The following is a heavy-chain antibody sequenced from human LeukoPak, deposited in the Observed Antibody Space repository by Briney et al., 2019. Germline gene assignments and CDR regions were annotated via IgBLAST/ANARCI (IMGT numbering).Heavy chain of an antibody. CDR2: IYPGDSDT. D-gene: IGHD2-15*01. CDR1: GYTFTSYW. Sequence: GESLKISCKGSGYTFTSYWIAWVRQMPGEGLEWMGIIYPGDSDTRYSPSFQGQVTISADKSISTAYLQWSSLKASDTAMYYCARQVVVAATRWFDPWGQGTLVTVSS. J-gene: IGHJ5*02. V-gene: IGHV5-51*01. CDR3: ARQVVVAATRWFDP.